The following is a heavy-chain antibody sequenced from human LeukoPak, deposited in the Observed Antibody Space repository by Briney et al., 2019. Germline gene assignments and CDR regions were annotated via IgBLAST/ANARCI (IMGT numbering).Heavy chain of an antibody. J-gene: IGHJ4*02. Sequence: SETLSLTCTVSGGSISSYYWSWIRHPPGKGLEWIGYIYYSGSTNYNPSLKSRVTISVDTSKNQFSLKLSSVTAADTAVYYCARQGRCTNGVCYNVGYFDYWGQGTLVTVSS. D-gene: IGHD2-8*01. CDR2: IYYSGST. CDR3: ARQGRCTNGVCYNVGYFDY. V-gene: IGHV4-59*13. CDR1: GGSISSYY.